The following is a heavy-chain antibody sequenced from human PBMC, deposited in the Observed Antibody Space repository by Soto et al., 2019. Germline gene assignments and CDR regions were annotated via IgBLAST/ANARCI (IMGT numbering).Heavy chain of an antibody. D-gene: IGHD6-13*01. CDR1: GYSFTSYW. CDR3: ARSIIAAADDYYYYGIDV. V-gene: IGHV5-51*01. Sequence: GESLKISCKGSGYSFTSYWIGWVRQMPGKGPEWMGIIYPGDSDTRYSPSFQGQVTISADKSISTAYLQWSSLKASDTAMYYCARSIIAAADDYYYYGIDVWGQGTTVTVSS. J-gene: IGHJ6*02. CDR2: IYPGDSDT.